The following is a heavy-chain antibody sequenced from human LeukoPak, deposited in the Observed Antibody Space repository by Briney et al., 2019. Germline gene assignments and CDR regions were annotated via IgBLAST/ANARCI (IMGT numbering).Heavy chain of an antibody. V-gene: IGHV4-59*01. Sequence: PSETLSLTCTVSGGSISSYYWSWLRQPPGKGLEWIGYIYYSGSTNYNPSLKSRVTISVDTSKDQFSLKLSSVTAADTAVYYCASSSSSWSFDYWGQGTLVTVSS. CDR2: IYYSGST. D-gene: IGHD6-13*01. CDR3: ASSSSSWSFDY. CDR1: GGSISSYY. J-gene: IGHJ4*02.